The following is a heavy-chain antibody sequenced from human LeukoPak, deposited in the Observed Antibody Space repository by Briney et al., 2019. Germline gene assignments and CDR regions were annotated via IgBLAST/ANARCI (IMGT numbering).Heavy chain of an antibody. CDR2: IIPIFGTA. Sequence: SVKVSCKASGGTFISYAISWVRQAPGQGLEWMGGIIPIFGTANYAQKFQGRVTITADESTSTAYMELSSLRSEDTAVYYCARRDHPEVAFDIWGQGTMVTVSS. J-gene: IGHJ3*02. CDR3: ARRDHPEVAFDI. V-gene: IGHV1-69*13. D-gene: IGHD1-14*01. CDR1: GGTFISYA.